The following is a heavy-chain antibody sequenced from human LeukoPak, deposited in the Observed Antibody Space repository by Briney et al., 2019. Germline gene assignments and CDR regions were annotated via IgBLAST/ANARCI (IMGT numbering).Heavy chain of an antibody. D-gene: IGHD5-18*01. J-gene: IGHJ4*02. CDR1: GFTFSNYA. CDR2: ISGSAHKI. Sequence: SGGSLRLSCVGSGFTFSNYAMSWVRQAPGKGLDWVSVISGSAHKIRYADSVRGRFTISRDNSVNTVYLQMNNLRGEDTAIYYCAGRITGYSSGYVFWGQGTLVTVSS. CDR3: AGRITGYSSGYVF. V-gene: IGHV3-23*01.